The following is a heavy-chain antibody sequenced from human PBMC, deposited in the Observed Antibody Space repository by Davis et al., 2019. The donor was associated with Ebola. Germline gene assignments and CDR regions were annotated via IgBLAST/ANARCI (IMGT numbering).Heavy chain of an antibody. CDR1: GYTFTSYG. D-gene: IGHD1-1*01. CDR2: ISAYSGNT. CDR3: ARAQFPTTSDH. J-gene: IGHJ4*02. V-gene: IGHV1-18*04. Sequence: AASVKVSCKASGYTFTSYGISWVRQAPGQGLEWMGWISAYSGNTNYAQRLQGRVTMTTDTSTRTAYMEVGSLRSDDTAVYYCARAQFPTTSDHWGQGTLVTVSS.